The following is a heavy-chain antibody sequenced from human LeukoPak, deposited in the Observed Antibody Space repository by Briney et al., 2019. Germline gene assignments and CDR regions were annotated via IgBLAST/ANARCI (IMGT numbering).Heavy chain of an antibody. CDR3: ARTGGNSGWYYFDY. CDR2: IYHSGST. CDR1: DYSISSVYY. V-gene: IGHV4-38-2*01. Sequence: SETLSLTCAVSDYSISSVYYWGWIRQPPGKGLEWIGTIYHSGSTYYNPSLKSRVTISVDTSKNQFSLKLSSVTAADTAVYYCARTGGNSGWYYFDYWGQGTLVTVSS. D-gene: IGHD6-19*01. J-gene: IGHJ4*02.